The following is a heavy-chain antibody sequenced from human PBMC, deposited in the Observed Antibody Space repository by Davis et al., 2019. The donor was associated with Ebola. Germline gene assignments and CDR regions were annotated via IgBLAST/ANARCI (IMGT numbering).Heavy chain of an antibody. D-gene: IGHD3-10*01. CDR3: VKDRGFLIRDFDY. CDR2: INNNGDTT. Sequence: GEFLKISCSVSGFTFSTYAMHWVRQAPGRGLEYVSAINNNGDTTYYTDSVKGRFTISRDNSKNTLYLQMSSLRPEDTAVYYCVKDRGFLIRDFDYWGQGALVTVSS. V-gene: IGHV3-64D*06. CDR1: GFTFSTYA. J-gene: IGHJ4*02.